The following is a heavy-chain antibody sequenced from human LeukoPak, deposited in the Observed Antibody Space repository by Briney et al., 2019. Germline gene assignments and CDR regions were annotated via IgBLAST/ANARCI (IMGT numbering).Heavy chain of an antibody. J-gene: IGHJ4*02. CDR3: ASCLFDYYYFDQ. CDR2: IYHSGTT. V-gene: IGHV4-4*02. CDR1: GDCITSHNW. D-gene: IGHD3-10*01. Sequence: PSETLSLTCAVSGDCITSHNWWSWVRQSPGKGLEWIGEIYHSGTTNYSPSLKSRVTISVDKSKNQLSLRLTSVTAADTAVYFCASCLFDYYYFDQWGQGTLVTVSS.